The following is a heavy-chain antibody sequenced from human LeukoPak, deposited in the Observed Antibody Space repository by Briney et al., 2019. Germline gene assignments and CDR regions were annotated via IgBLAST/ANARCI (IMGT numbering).Heavy chain of an antibody. V-gene: IGHV4-34*01. Sequence: PSETLSLTCAVYGGSFSGYYWSWIRQPPGKGLEWIGEINHSGSTNYNPSLKSRVTISVDTSKNQFSLKLSSVTAADTAVYYCARDQDYYDSSGYSLFDYWGQGTLVTVSS. D-gene: IGHD3-22*01. CDR3: ARDQDYYDSSGYSLFDY. J-gene: IGHJ4*02. CDR2: INHSGST. CDR1: GGSFSGYY.